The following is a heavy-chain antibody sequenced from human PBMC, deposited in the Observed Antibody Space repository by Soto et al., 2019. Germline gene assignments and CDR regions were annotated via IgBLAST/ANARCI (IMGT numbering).Heavy chain of an antibody. CDR1: GFTFSSYA. CDR2: IRSNGGST. J-gene: IGHJ3*02. Sequence: GGSLRPSCAASGFTFSSYAMHWVRQAPGKGLEYVSAIRSNGGSTYYANSVKGRFTISRDNSKNTLYLQMGSLRAEDMAVYYCAREGAIAAAGRDAFDIWGQGTMVTVSS. V-gene: IGHV3-64*01. CDR3: AREGAIAAAGRDAFDI. D-gene: IGHD6-13*01.